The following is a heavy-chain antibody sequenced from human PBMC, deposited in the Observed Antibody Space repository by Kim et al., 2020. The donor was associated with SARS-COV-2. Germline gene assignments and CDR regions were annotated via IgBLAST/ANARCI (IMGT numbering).Heavy chain of an antibody. CDR3: ARSALSEGDY. J-gene: IGHJ4*02. CDR2: TI. V-gene: IGHV3-48*02. Sequence: TIYYADVVEGRFTISRDNAKNSLYRHMNSLRDEDTAVYYCARSALSEGDYWGQGTLVTVSS.